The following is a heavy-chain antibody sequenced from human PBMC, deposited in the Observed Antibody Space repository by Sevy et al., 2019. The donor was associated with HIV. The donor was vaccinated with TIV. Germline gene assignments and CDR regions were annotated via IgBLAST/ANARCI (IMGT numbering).Heavy chain of an antibody. J-gene: IGHJ4*02. Sequence: GGSLRLSCEASGFTLSSYTMNWVRQSPEKGLEWVATFDRTDITHYADSVKGRFIISRDTAKNSLFLQMNSLRDDDTAMYFCVRDERAIASHFDYWGPGTLVTVSS. CDR3: VRDERAIASHFDY. V-gene: IGHV3-48*02. D-gene: IGHD2-21*01. CDR2: FDRTDIT. CDR1: GFTLSSYT.